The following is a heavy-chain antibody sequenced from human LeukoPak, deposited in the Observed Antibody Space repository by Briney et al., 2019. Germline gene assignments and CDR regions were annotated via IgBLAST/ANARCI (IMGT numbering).Heavy chain of an antibody. Sequence: GASVKVSCKASGGTFSSYAISWVRQAPGQGLEWMGRTIPILGIANYAQKFQGRVTITADKSTSTAYMELSSLRSEDTAVYYCASCGGDCYSVNYYFDYWGQGTLVTVSS. V-gene: IGHV1-69*04. CDR2: TIPILGIA. CDR1: GGTFSSYA. CDR3: ASCGGDCYSVNYYFDY. D-gene: IGHD2-21*02. J-gene: IGHJ4*02.